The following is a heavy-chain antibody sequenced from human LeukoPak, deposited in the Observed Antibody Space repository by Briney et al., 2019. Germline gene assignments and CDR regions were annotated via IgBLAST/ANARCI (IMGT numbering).Heavy chain of an antibody. CDR1: GGTFISYA. J-gene: IGHJ3*02. CDR3: ARELDNDSSGYYYSGAFDI. D-gene: IGHD3-22*01. V-gene: IGHV1-69*13. Sequence: SVKVSCKASGGTFISYAISWVRQAPGQGLEWMGGIIPIFGTANYARKFQGRVTITADESTSTAYMELSSLRSEDTAVYYCARELDNDSSGYYYSGAFDIWGQGTMVTVSS. CDR2: IIPIFGTA.